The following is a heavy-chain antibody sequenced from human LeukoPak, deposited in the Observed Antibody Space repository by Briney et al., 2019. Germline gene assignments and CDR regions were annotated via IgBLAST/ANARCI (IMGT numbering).Heavy chain of an antibody. J-gene: IGHJ3*02. V-gene: IGHV4-59*11. D-gene: IGHD4-17*01. CDR1: ADSFSSLY. CDR2: ISYIGYT. CDR3: ARDLVTVTKGFDI. Sequence: SETLSLTCAVSADSFSSLYWTWIPQPPGKGLEWIGYISYIGYTNYNPSLKSRVTISIDTSKNQCSLKLSSLTAADTAVYYCARDLVTVTKGFDIWGQGTMVSVSS.